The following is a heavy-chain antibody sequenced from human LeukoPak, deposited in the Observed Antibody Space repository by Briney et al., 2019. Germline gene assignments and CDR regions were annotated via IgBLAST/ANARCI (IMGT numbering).Heavy chain of an antibody. CDR2: IFTSGNT. Sequence: PSETPSLTCIVSGGSISSASYWCNWIRQPAGKALQWIGRIFTSGNTNYNPSLESRVSISADTSKNQSSLKLSSVTAADTAVYYCATTNGGSSLLPLDHWGQGTLVTVSS. D-gene: IGHD6-6*01. V-gene: IGHV4-61*02. J-gene: IGHJ4*02. CDR3: ATTNGGSSLLPLDH. CDR1: GGSISSASYW.